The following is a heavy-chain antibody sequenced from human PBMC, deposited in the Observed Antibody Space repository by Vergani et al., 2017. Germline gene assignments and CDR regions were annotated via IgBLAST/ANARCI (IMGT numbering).Heavy chain of an antibody. CDR1: GYTFTSYA. V-gene: IGHV1-3*04. CDR3: ARDSSSSGYSNFDY. J-gene: IGHJ4*02. CDR2: INTGNGNT. D-gene: IGHD3-3*01. Sequence: VQLVQSGAEVKKPGASVKVSCKASGYTFTSYAMHWVRQAPGQRLEWMGWINTGNGNTKYSQKFQGRVTITRDTSASTAYMELSSLRSEDTAVYYCARDSSSSGYSNFDYWGQGTLVTVSS.